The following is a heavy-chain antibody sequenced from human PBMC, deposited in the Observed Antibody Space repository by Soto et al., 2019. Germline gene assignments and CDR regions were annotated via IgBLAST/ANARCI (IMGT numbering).Heavy chain of an antibody. V-gene: IGHV2-26*01. CDR1: GFSLSNARMG. CDR3: ARIVDCSGGSCYSDYWYFDL. Sequence: QVTLKESGPVLVKPTETLTLTCTVSGFSLSNARMGVSWIRQPPGKALEWLAHIFSNDEKSYCTSLKSRLTISQDTSKRQVVLTMTNMDPVDTATYCCARIVDCSGGSCYSDYWYFDLWGRGTLVTVSS. J-gene: IGHJ2*01. CDR2: IFSNDEK. D-gene: IGHD2-15*01.